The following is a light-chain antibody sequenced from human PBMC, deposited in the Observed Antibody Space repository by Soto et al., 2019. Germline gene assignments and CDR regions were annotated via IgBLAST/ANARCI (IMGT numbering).Light chain of an antibody. V-gene: IGKV1-5*03. CDR2: KAS. J-gene: IGKJ1*01. CDR3: QHYNSYSEA. Sequence: TQSPATLSSFPGDRVTITCRASQTISSWLAWYQQKPGKAPKLLIYKASTLKSGVPSRFSGSGSGTEVTLTISSLQPDDFATYYCQHYNSYSEAFGQGTKVELK. CDR1: QTISSW.